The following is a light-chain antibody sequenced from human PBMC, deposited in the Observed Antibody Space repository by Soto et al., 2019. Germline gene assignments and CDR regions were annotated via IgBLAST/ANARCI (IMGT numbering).Light chain of an antibody. CDR2: LGS. Sequence: EIVMTQSPLSLPVTPGEPASISCRSSQSLLHSNGYNYLDWYLQKPGQSPQLLIFLGSNRASGXPXRXXGSGSGTDFTLKISRVEAEDVGVYYYMQALQTPPWTFGQGAKVEIK. V-gene: IGKV2-28*01. CDR1: QSLLHSNGYNY. J-gene: IGKJ1*01. CDR3: MQALQTPPWT.